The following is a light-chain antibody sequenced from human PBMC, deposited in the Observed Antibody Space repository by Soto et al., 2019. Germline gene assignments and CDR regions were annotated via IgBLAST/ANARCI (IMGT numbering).Light chain of an antibody. V-gene: IGKV3-15*01. CDR1: QSVSSSY. CDR3: KQYKKWPRT. J-gene: IGKJ1*01. Sequence: EVVLTQSPGTLSLSPGERATLSCRASQSVSSSYLAWYQQKPGQAPRLLIYGASTRATGIPARFSGSGSGTEFTLTICSLQSEDFAVYYCKQYKKWPRTFCHGTIVDIK. CDR2: GAS.